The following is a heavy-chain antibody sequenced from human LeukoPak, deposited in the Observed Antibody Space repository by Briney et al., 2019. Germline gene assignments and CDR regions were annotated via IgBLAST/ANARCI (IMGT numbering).Heavy chain of an antibody. CDR1: GFTFSSYG. CDR3: ARAREGFYGPFDY. CDR2: IWYDGSHK. Sequence: PGGSLRLSCAASGFTFSSYGMHWVRQAPGKGLEWVAVIWYDGSHKYYADSVKGRFTISRDNSKNSLYLQMNSLRAEDTAVYYCARAREGFYGPFDYWGQETLLTVSS. J-gene: IGHJ4*02. D-gene: IGHD2/OR15-2a*01. V-gene: IGHV3-33*01.